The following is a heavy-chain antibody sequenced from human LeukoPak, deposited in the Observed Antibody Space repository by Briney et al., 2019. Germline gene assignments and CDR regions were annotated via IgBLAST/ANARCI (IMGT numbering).Heavy chain of an antibody. CDR3: AREGIQLWSSDY. V-gene: IGHV3-21*01. CDR1: GFTFSSYS. D-gene: IGHD5-18*01. CDR2: ISSSSSYI. J-gene: IGHJ4*02. Sequence: GGSLRLSCAASGFTFSSYSMNWVRQAPGKGLEWASSISSSSSYISYADSVKGRFTISRDNAKNSLYLQMNSLRAEDTAFYYCAREGIQLWSSDYWGQGTLVTVSS.